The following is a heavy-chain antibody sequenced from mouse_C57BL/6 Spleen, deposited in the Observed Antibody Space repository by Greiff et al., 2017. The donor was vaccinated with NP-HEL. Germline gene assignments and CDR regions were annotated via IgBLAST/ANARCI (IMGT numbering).Heavy chain of an antibody. CDR2: ISSGGSYT. D-gene: IGHD1-1*01. V-gene: IGHV5-6*01. CDR3: ARHDHYGSSGDY. Sequence: DVQLVESGGDLVKPGGSLKLSCAASGFTFSSYGMSWVRQTPDKRLEWVATISSGGSYTYYPDSVKGRFTISRDNAKNTLYLQMSSLKSEDTAMYYCARHDHYGSSGDYWGQGTTLTVSS. J-gene: IGHJ2*01. CDR1: GFTFSSYG.